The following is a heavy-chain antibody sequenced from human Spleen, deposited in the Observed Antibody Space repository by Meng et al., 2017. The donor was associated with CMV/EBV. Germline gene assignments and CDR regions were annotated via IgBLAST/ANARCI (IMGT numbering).Heavy chain of an antibody. CDR3: TTDPVRPTSYYGMDV. Sequence: GGSLRLSCAASGSTFTNAWMNWVRQAPGKGLEWVGRIKSKTDGGTTDYAAPVKGRFTISRDDSKNTLFLQMNSLKTEDTAVYYCTTDPVRPTSYYGMDVWGQGTTVTVSS. CDR1: GSTFTNAW. CDR2: IKSKTDGGTT. J-gene: IGHJ6*02. D-gene: IGHD5-12*01. V-gene: IGHV3-15*05.